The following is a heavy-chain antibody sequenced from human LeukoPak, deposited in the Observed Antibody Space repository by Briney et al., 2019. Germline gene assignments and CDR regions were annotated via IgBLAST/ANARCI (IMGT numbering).Heavy chain of an antibody. CDR1: RGSFSGYY. Sequence: RASETLSLTCAVYRGSFSGYYWSWIRQHPGKGLEWIGYIYYSGSTYYNPSLKSRVTISVDTSKNQFSLKLSSVTAADTAVYYCARVTGPSTIFGVVKYDYFDYWGQGTLVTVPS. V-gene: IGHV4-31*11. D-gene: IGHD3-3*01. J-gene: IGHJ4*02. CDR2: IYYSGST. CDR3: ARVTGPSTIFGVVKYDYFDY.